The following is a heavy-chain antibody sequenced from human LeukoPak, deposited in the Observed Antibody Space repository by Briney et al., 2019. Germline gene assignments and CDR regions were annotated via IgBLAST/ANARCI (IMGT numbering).Heavy chain of an antibody. J-gene: IGHJ3*02. CDR3: ASTYNWNLFAAFDI. CDR2: ISSSGSTI. Sequence: GGSLRPSCAASGFTFSDYYMSWIRQAPGKGLEWVSYISSSGSTIYYADSVKGRFTISRDNAKNSLYLQMNSLRAEDTAVYYCASTYNWNLFAAFDIWGQGTMVTVSS. D-gene: IGHD1-20*01. V-gene: IGHV3-11*01. CDR1: GFTFSDYY.